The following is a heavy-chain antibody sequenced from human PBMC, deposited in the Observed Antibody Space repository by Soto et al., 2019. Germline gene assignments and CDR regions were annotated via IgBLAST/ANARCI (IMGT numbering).Heavy chain of an antibody. CDR2: INPNSGGT. CDR3: ARLPAHCSGGSCYYYGMDV. V-gene: IGHV1-2*04. J-gene: IGHJ6*02. CDR1: GYTFTGYY. Sequence: QVQLVQSGAEVKKPGASVKVSCKASGYTFTGYYMHWVRQAPGQGLEWMGWINPNSGGTNYAQKFQGWVTMTRDTSISTAYMELSRLRSDDTAVYYCARLPAHCSGGSCYYYGMDVWGQGTTVTVSS. D-gene: IGHD2-15*01.